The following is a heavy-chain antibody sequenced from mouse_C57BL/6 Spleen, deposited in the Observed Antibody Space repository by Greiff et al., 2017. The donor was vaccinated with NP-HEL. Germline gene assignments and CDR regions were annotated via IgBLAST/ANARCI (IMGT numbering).Heavy chain of an antibody. D-gene: IGHD1-1*01. V-gene: IGHV5-4*01. Sequence: EVQRVESGGGLVKPGGSLKLSCAASGFTFSSYAMSWVRQTPEKRLEWVATISDGGSYTYYPDNVKGRFTISRDNAKNNLYLQMSHLKSEDTAMYYCAREGVYYYGTWFAYWGQGTLVTVSA. CDR3: AREGVYYYGTWFAY. CDR1: GFTFSSYA. CDR2: ISDGGSYT. J-gene: IGHJ3*01.